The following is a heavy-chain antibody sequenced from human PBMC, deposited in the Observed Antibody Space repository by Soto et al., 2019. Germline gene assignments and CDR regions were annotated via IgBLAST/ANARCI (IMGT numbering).Heavy chain of an antibody. D-gene: IGHD3-22*01. Sequence: QVQLVESGGGVVQPGRSLRLSCAASGFTFSSYAMHWVRQAPGKGLEWVAVISYDGSNKYYADSVKGRFTISRDNSKNTLYLQMNSLRAEDTAVYYCASTAPYYYDSSGIGDYWGQGTLVTVSS. J-gene: IGHJ4*02. CDR2: ISYDGSNK. CDR3: ASTAPYYYDSSGIGDY. CDR1: GFTFSSYA. V-gene: IGHV3-30-3*01.